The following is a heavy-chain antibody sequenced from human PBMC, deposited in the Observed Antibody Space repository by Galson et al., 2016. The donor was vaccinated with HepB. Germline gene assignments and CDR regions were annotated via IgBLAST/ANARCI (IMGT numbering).Heavy chain of an antibody. CDR2: IHYSGST. CDR1: GGSISTYY. V-gene: IGHV4-59*12. CDR3: ARAPDGGFDVYGWSH. Sequence: SETLSLTCTVSGGSISTYYWSWIRQPPGKSLEWIGYIHYSGSTNCNPSLKTRVTISVDTSQNQFSLNLRSVTAADTATYYCARAPDGGFDVYGWSHWGQGALVTVSS. D-gene: IGHD3-16*01. J-gene: IGHJ4*02.